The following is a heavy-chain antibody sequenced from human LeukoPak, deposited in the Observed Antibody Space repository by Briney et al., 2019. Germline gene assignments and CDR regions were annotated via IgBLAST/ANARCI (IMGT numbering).Heavy chain of an antibody. V-gene: IGHV1-69*05. CDR2: IIPIFGTA. Sequence: ASVKISCKASGGTFSSYAISWVRQAPGQGLEWVGGIIPIFGTANYAQKFQGRVTITTDESTSTAYMGLSSLRSEDTAVYYCAIGYDRSGYYTPFGYCGQGTLVTVSS. CDR3: AIGYDRSGYYTPFGY. D-gene: IGHD3-22*01. J-gene: IGHJ4*02. CDR1: GGTFSSYA.